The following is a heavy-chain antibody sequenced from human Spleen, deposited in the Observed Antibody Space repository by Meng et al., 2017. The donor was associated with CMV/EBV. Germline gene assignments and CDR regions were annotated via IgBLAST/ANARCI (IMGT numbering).Heavy chain of an antibody. D-gene: IGHD5-18*01. CDR1: GFTVGSNY. J-gene: IGHJ6*02. Sequence: GGSLRLSCAASGFTVGSNYMSWVRQAPGKGLEWVSVIYSGGSTYYADSVKGRFTISRDNSKNTLYLQMNSLRAEDTAVYYCASGYSYGYYYYYGMDVWGQGTTVTVSS. CDR2: IYSGGST. CDR3: ASGYSYGYYYYYGMDV. V-gene: IGHV3-53*01.